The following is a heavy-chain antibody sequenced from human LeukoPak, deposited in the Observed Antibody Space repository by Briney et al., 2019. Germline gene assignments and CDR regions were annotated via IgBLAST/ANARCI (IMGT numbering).Heavy chain of an antibody. J-gene: IGHJ6*02. CDR1: GGSFNDYY. Sequence: SETLSLTCDVSGGSFNDYYWSWIRQPPGKGLEWIGEIRHSGSTNYNPSLKSRVTMSVDTSKNQFSLKLSSVTAADTAVYYCARRGSWSYYYAMDVWGQGTTVAVSS. CDR3: ARRGSWSYYYAMDV. CDR2: IRHSGST. V-gene: IGHV4-34*01. D-gene: IGHD6-13*01.